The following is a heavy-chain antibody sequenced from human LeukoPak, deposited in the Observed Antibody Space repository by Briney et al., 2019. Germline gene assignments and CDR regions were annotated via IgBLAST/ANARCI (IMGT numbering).Heavy chain of an antibody. CDR1: GFTFSFYT. J-gene: IGHJ4*02. V-gene: IGHV3-48*01. CDR2: ISSSSSTI. CDR3: ARDFAPAAVDY. Sequence: PGGSLRLSCAASGFTFSFYTMSWVRQAPGKGLEWVSYISSSSSTIYYADSVKGRFTISRDNAKNSLYLQMNSLRAEDTAVYYCARDFAPAAVDYWGQGTLVTVSS. D-gene: IGHD6-13*01.